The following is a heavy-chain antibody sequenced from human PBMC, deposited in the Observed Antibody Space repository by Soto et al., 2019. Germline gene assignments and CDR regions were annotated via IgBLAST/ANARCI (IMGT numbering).Heavy chain of an antibody. J-gene: IGHJ5*02. D-gene: IGHD3-22*01. CDR1: GGSFSSYV. CDR2: IIPVSNAA. CDR3: AQETYPFHSRDYRGFDP. Sequence: QGQLVQSGAEVKKPGSSVKVSCKAAGGSFSSYVISWIRQAPGQGLEWVGGIIPVSNAANYAQRFQDRVTMSMDKTTSTAYMELRSVRSEDAAIYDCAQETYPFHSRDYRGFDPWGQGTLVTVSS. V-gene: IGHV1-69*06.